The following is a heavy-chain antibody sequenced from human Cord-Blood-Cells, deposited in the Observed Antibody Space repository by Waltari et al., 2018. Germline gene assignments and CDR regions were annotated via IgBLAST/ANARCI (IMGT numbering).Heavy chain of an antibody. Sequence: EVQLVQSGAEVKKPGESLKISCKGSVYSFTSYWNGWVSQMPGKGLEWMGCIYPGDSDTSYSPSFQGQVTISADKSISTAYLQWIXLKASDTAMYYCARHGLGVYWYFDLXGRGXXVXV. J-gene: IGHJ2*01. CDR3: ARHGLGVYWYFDL. CDR1: VYSFTSYW. V-gene: IGHV5-51*01. D-gene: IGHD3-16*01. CDR2: IYPGDSDT.